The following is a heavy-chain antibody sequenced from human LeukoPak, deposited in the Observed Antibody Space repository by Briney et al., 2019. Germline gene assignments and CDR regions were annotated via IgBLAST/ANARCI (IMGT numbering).Heavy chain of an antibody. CDR3: ASAPTRITMVRGVIPAYYYGMDV. J-gene: IGHJ6*02. V-gene: IGHV1-69*04. Sequence: ASVKVSCKASGGTFSSYAISWVRQAPGQGLEWMGRIIPILGIANYAQKFQSRVTITADKSTSTAYMELSSLRSEDTAVYYCASAPTRITMVRGVIPAYYYGMDVWGQGTTVTVSS. D-gene: IGHD3-10*01. CDR2: IIPILGIA. CDR1: GGTFSSYA.